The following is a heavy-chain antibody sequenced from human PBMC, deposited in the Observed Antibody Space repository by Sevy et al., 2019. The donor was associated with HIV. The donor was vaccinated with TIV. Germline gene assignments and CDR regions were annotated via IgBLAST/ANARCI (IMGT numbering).Heavy chain of an antibody. CDR2: MNPNSGNT. V-gene: IGHV1-8*01. CDR1: GYTFTSYD. D-gene: IGHD3-10*01. Sequence: ASVKDSCKASGYTFTSYDINWVRQATGQGLEWMGWMNPNSGNTGYAQKFQGRVTMTRNTSISTAYMELSSLRSEDTAVYYCATVPHYYGSGIPLSPYYYGMDVWGQGTTVTVSS. CDR3: ATVPHYYGSGIPLSPYYYGMDV. J-gene: IGHJ6*02.